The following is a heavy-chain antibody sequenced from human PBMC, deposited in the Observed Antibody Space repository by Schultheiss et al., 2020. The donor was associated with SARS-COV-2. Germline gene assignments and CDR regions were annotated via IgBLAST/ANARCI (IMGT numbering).Heavy chain of an antibody. Sequence: GGSLRLSCAASGFTFSSYDMHWVRQATGKGLEWVSAIGTAGDTYYQGSVKGRFTISRDNAKNSLFLQMNSLRAEDTAVYYCAREGCSGGSCYSNNAFDIWGQGTMVTVSS. CDR1: GFTFSSYD. CDR3: AREGCSGGSCYSNNAFDI. J-gene: IGHJ3*02. V-gene: IGHV3-13*04. CDR2: IGTAGDT. D-gene: IGHD2-15*01.